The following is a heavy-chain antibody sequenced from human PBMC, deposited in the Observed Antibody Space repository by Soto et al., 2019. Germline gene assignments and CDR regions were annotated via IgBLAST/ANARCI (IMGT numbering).Heavy chain of an antibody. Sequence: EVQLLESGGGLVQPGGSLRLSCAASGFTFSSYAMSWVRQAPGKGLEWVSAISGSGGSTYYADSVKGRFTISRDNSKNTLYLQMNSLRAEDTAVYYRAKDTILWFGANNWFDPWGQGTLVTVSS. CDR1: GFTFSSYA. CDR2: ISGSGGST. J-gene: IGHJ5*02. V-gene: IGHV3-23*01. D-gene: IGHD3-10*01. CDR3: AKDTILWFGANNWFDP.